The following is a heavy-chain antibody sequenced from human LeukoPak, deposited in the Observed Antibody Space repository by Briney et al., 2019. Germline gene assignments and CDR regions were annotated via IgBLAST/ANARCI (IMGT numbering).Heavy chain of an antibody. CDR1: GYSISSGYY. J-gene: IGHJ5*01. Sequence: SETLSLTCAVSGYSISSGYYWGWIRQPPGKGLEWIGSIYHSGSTYYNPSLKSRVTISVDTSKNQFSLKLSSVTAADTAVYYCARLGEDSSGWYDYWGQEPWSPSPQ. CDR3: ARLGEDSSGWYDY. V-gene: IGHV4-38-2*01. D-gene: IGHD6-19*01. CDR2: IYHSGST.